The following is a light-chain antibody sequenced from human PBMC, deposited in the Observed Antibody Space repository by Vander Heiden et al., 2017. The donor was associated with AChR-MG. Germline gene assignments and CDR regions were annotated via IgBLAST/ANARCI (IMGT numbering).Light chain of an antibody. V-gene: IGKV3-15*01. CDR3: QQHNNWPPST. J-gene: IGKJ2*01. CDR2: GAS. CDR1: QSVTSN. Sequence: DTVMTQSPATLSVSPGERATLSCRASQSVTSNLAWYKQKPGQSPRLLIYGASTRATGIPARFSGSGYGTEFTLTISSRQSEDFAVYYCQQHNNWPPSTFGQGTKLELK.